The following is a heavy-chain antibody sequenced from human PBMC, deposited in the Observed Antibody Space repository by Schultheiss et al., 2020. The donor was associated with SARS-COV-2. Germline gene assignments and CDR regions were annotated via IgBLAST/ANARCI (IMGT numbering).Heavy chain of an antibody. V-gene: IGHV1-2*02. CDR1: GYTFTGYY. Sequence: ASVKVSCKASGYTFTGYYMHWVRQAPGQGLEWMGWMNPNSGNTNYAQKLQGRVTMTRDTSISTAYMELSRLRSDDTAVYYCARDRGGMATDAFDIWGQGTMVTVSS. CDR3: ARDRGGMATDAFDI. CDR2: MNPNSGNT. J-gene: IGHJ3*02. D-gene: IGHD5-24*01.